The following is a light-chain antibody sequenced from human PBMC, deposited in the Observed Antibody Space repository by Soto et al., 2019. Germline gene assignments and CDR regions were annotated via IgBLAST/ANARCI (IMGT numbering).Light chain of an antibody. CDR1: QSIATN. CDR2: GAS. Sequence: EIVMTQSPAILSLSPGETATLSCRASQSIATNLAWYQQRPGQAPRLLIYGASTRATDVPARFSGSVSGTEFILSITRLQSEDFAVYYCQQYNRWPPLFPFGPGTTLDL. J-gene: IGKJ3*01. CDR3: QQYNRWPPLFP. V-gene: IGKV3D-15*01.